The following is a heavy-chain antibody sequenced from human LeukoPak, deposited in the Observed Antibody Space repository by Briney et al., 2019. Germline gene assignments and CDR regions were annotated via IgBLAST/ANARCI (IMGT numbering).Heavy chain of an antibody. D-gene: IGHD3-22*01. J-gene: IGHJ6*02. CDR1: GYTLATHD. V-gene: IGHV1-8*01. CDR3: ARGRRQRAATDKEYNCYYVVDV. Sequence: GASVKVSCKASGYTLATHDINWVRQATGQGLEWMGWMNPNNGNTGSGQKFQGRLTMTRDTSINTAYMELSSLRSDDTAVYFCARGRRQRAATDKEYNCYYVVDVWGLGTTVTVSS. CDR2: MNPNNGNT.